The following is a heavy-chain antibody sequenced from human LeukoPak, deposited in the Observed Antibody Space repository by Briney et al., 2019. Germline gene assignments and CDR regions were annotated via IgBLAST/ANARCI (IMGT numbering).Heavy chain of an antibody. CDR1: GYTLTELS. V-gene: IGHV1-24*01. CDR3: ATVPPQYKQHRRGYFDY. J-gene: IGHJ4*02. Sequence: GASVKVSCKVPGYTLTELSMHWVRQAPGKGLEWMGGFDPEDGETIYAQKFQGRVTMTEDTSTDTAYMELSSLRSEDTAVYYCATVPPQYKQHRRGYFDYWGQRTLVTVSS. D-gene: IGHD6-13*01. CDR2: FDPEDGET.